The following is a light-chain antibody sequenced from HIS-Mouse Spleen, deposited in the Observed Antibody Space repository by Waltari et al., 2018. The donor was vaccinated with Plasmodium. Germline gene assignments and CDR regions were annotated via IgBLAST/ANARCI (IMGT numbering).Light chain of an antibody. V-gene: IGLV1-47*01. Sequence: QSVLTQPPSASGTPGQRVTISCSGSSSNIGRNYVSWYQQLPGTAPKLLIYRNNQRPSGVPDRFSGSKSGTSASLAISGLRSEDEADYYCAAWDDSLSGPWVFGGGTKLIVL. CDR2: RNN. CDR3: AAWDDSLSGPWV. J-gene: IGLJ3*02. CDR1: SSNIGRNY.